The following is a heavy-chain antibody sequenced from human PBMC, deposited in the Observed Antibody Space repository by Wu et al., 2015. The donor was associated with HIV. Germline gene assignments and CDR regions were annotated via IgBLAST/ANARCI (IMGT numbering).Heavy chain of an antibody. CDR3: ARDLPIRGAELLGHDAFDI. V-gene: IGHV1-18*01. J-gene: IGHJ3*02. Sequence: QVQLVQSGAEVKKPGASVKVSCKASGYTFTSYGISWVRQAPGQGLEWMGWISAYNGNTNYAQKLQGRVTMTTDTSTSTAYMELRSLRSDDTAVYYCARDLPIRGAELLGHDAFDIVGQGTMVTVSS. D-gene: IGHD1-26*01. CDR1: GYTFTSYG. CDR2: ISAYNGNT.